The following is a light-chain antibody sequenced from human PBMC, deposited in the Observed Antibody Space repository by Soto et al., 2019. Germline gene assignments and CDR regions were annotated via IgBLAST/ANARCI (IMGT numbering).Light chain of an antibody. CDR3: QQYTSSQLT. CDR2: GAS. J-gene: IGKJ4*01. CDR1: QSVSSSY. Sequence: EIVLTQSPDTLSLSPGERATLSCRASQSVSSSYLAWYQQKPGQAPRLLIYGASSRATGIPDRFSGSESGTEFTLTISRLEPEDFAVYYCQQYTSSQLTFGGGTKVEIK. V-gene: IGKV3-20*01.